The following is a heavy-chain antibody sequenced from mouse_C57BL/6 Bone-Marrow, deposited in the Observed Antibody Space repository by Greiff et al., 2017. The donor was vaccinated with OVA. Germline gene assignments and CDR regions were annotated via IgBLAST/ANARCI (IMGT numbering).Heavy chain of an antibody. CDR1: GYTFTDYY. D-gene: IGHD2-3*01. Sequence: VKLQESGPELVKPGASVKISCKASGYTFTDYYINWVKQRPGQGLEWIGWIFPGSGSTYYNEKFKGKATLTVDKSSSTAYMLLNSLTSEDSAVFFYARLREDGYYWFAYWGQGTLVTVSA. CDR2: IFPGSGST. CDR3: ARLREDGYYWFAY. J-gene: IGHJ3*01. V-gene: IGHV1-75*01.